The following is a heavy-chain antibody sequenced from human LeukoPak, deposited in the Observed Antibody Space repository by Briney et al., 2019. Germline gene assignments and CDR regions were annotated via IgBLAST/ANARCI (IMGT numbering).Heavy chain of an antibody. J-gene: IGHJ4*02. CDR1: GYTFTKYW. CDR3: ARYMRGHGEMKGRYYFDC. V-gene: IGHV5-51*01. CDR2: IYPGDSYT. D-gene: IGHD3-10*01. Sequence: GESLKISCEASGYTFTKYWIGWVRQMPGQGLEWMGIIYPGDSYTNYSPSFQGHVTISADKSISTAYLQWSSLEASDTAMHYCARYMRGHGEMKGRYYFDCWGQGTLVTVSS.